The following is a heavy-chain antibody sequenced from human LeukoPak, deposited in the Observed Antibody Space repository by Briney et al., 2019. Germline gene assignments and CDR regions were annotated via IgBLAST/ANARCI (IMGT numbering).Heavy chain of an antibody. CDR3: ARQRRRSSGSDAFDI. D-gene: IGHD3-22*01. CDR1: GYSFTSYW. CDR2: IYPGDSDA. Sequence: GESLEISCKGSGYSFTSYWIGWVRQMPGKGLEWMGIIYPGDSDARYSPSFQGQVTISADKSIGTAYLQWSSLKASDTAMYYCARQRRRSSGSDAFDIWGQGTMVTVSS. V-gene: IGHV5-51*01. J-gene: IGHJ3*02.